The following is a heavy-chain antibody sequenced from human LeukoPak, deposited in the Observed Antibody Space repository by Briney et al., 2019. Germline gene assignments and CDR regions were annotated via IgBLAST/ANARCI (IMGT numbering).Heavy chain of an antibody. CDR2: IYTSGST. CDR1: GGSISSGSYY. V-gene: IGHV4-61*02. CDR3: ARPTTVIYDGKDWYFDL. J-gene: IGHJ2*01. D-gene: IGHD4-17*01. Sequence: SETLSLTCTVSGGSISSGSYYWSWIRQPAGRGLEWIGRIYTSGSTNYNPSLKSRVTISVDTSKNQFSLKLSSVTAADTAVYYCARPTTVIYDGKDWYFDLWGRGTLVTVSS.